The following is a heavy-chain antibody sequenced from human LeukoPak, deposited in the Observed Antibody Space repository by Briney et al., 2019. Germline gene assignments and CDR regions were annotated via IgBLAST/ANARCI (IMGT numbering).Heavy chain of an antibody. D-gene: IGHD3-22*01. CDR3: ASGKYYYDSSGYPYPTVDY. CDR1: GGTFSSYA. CDR2: IIPIFGTA. J-gene: IGHJ4*02. V-gene: IGHV1-69*05. Sequence: ASVKVSCKASGGTFSSYAISWVRQAPGQGLEWMGGIIPIFGTANYAQKFQGRVTITTDESTSTAYMELSSLRSDDTAVYYCASGKYYYDSSGYPYPTVDYWGQGTLVTVSS.